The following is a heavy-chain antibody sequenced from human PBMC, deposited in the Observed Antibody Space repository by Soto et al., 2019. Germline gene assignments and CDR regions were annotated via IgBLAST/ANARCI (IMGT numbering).Heavy chain of an antibody. Sequence: QVPLVQSGAEVKKPGASVKVSCKASGYTFTGYYMHWVRQAPGQGLEWMGWINPNSGGTNYAQKFQGWVTMTRDTSISTAYMELSRLRSDDTAVYYCAREGLTGYSSSWYYYYYGMDVWGQGTTVTVSS. CDR3: AREGLTGYSSSWYYYYYGMDV. J-gene: IGHJ6*02. CDR2: INPNSGGT. D-gene: IGHD6-13*01. V-gene: IGHV1-2*04. CDR1: GYTFTGYY.